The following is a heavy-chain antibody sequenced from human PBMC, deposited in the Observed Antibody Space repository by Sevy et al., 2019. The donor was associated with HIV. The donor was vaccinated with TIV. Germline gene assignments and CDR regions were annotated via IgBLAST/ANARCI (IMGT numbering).Heavy chain of an antibody. D-gene: IGHD6-13*01. V-gene: IGHV1-18*01. CDR3: ARTSPSAGGLYYFDY. CDR1: GYTFTTYG. Sequence: ASVKVSCTASGYTFTTYGINWVRQAPGQGLEWVGWISAYTGNTDYAQSFQDRVAMTMETSTNTVNMELRSLRSDDTAVYYCARTSPSAGGLYYFDYWGQGTLVTVSS. J-gene: IGHJ4*02. CDR2: ISAYTGNT.